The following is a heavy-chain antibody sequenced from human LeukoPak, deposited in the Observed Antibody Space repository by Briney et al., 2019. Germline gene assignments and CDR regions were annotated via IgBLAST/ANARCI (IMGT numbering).Heavy chain of an antibody. Sequence: PGGSLRLSCAASGFTFSSYSMNWVRQAPGKGLEWVSYISSSSSTIYYADSVKGRFTISRDNAENSLYLQMNSLRDEDTAVYYCARGGGSSSGAIGDYWGQGTLVTVSS. D-gene: IGHD6-6*01. V-gene: IGHV3-48*02. J-gene: IGHJ4*02. CDR2: ISSSSSTI. CDR1: GFTFSSYS. CDR3: ARGGGSSSGAIGDY.